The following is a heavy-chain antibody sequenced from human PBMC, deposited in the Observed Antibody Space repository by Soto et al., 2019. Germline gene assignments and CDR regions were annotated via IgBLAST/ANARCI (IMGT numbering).Heavy chain of an antibody. CDR3: ARDRRGPQAVAGIGGGWFDP. CDR1: GFTFSNYY. J-gene: IGHJ5*02. Sequence: GGSLRLSCAASGFTFSNYYMSWIRQAPGKGLEWVSYISSSSSYTNYADSVKGRFTISRDNAKNSLYLQMNSLRAEDTAVYYCARDRRGPQAVAGIGGGWFDPWGQGTLVTVSS. V-gene: IGHV3-11*06. CDR2: ISSSSSYT. D-gene: IGHD6-19*01.